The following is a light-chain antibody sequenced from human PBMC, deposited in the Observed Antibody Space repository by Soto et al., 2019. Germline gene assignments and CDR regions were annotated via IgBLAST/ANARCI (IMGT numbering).Light chain of an antibody. CDR3: SSYTASTTDV. J-gene: IGLJ1*01. CDR2: DVS. V-gene: IGLV2-14*01. Sequence: QSALTQPASVSGSPGQSISISCTGTNSDVGAYNYVSWYQHHPGEAPKIIIYDVSDRPSGVSNRFSGSKSGNTASLTISGLQAEDEADYYCSSYTASTTDVFGTGTKLTVL. CDR1: NSDVGAYNY.